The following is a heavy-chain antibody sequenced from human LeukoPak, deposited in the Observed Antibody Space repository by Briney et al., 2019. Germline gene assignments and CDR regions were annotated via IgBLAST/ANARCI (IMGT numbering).Heavy chain of an antibody. CDR2: MNPNSGNT. CDR3: ARGRAGTAHFDY. J-gene: IGHJ4*02. V-gene: IGHV1-8*01. CDR1: GYTFTSYD. D-gene: IGHD2-8*02. Sequence: GASVKASCKASGYTFTSYDINWVRQATGQGLEWMGWMNPNSGNTGYAQKFQGRVTMTRNTSISTAYMELSSLRSEDMAVYYCARGRAGTAHFDYWGQGTLVTVSS.